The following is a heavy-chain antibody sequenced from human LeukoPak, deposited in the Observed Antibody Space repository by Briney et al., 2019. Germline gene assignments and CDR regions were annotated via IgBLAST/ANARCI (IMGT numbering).Heavy chain of an antibody. CDR3: ARGQRVAARPSSF. J-gene: IGHJ4*02. CDR2: INHSGST. D-gene: IGHD6-6*01. Sequence: SETLSLTCTVSGGSISSGSYYWSWIRQPPGKGLEWIGEINHSGSTNYNPSLKSRVTISVDTSKNQFSLKLSSVTAADTAVYYCARGQRVAARPSSFWGQGTLVTVSS. V-gene: IGHV4-39*07. CDR1: GGSISSGSYY.